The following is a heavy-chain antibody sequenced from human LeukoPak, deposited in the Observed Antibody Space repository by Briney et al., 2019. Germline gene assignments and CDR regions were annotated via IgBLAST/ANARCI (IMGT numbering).Heavy chain of an antibody. J-gene: IGHJ3*02. Sequence: SQTLSLTCTVSGGSISSGDYYWSWIRQPPGKGLEWIGYIYYSGSTHYNPSLKSRVTISVDTSKNQFSLKLSSVTAADTAVYYCARDASELELQAFDIWGQGTMVTVSS. D-gene: IGHD1-7*01. V-gene: IGHV4-30-4*08. CDR3: ARDASELELQAFDI. CDR2: IYYSGST. CDR1: GGSISSGDYY.